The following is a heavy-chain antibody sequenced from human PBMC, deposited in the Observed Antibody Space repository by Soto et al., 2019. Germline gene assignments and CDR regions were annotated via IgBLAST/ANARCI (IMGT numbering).Heavy chain of an antibody. J-gene: IGHJ4*02. CDR3: AREGRQRRFFYYSDF. CDR2: IKQDGSEK. Sequence: GGSLRLSCAASGFTFSSYWMNWVRQAPGKGLEWVANIKQDGSEKYYVDSVKGRFTISRDNAKNSLYLQMNSLRAEDTAVYYCAREGRQRRFFYYSDFWGQGTLVTVSS. CDR1: GFTFSSYW. V-gene: IGHV3-7*01. D-gene: IGHD3-10*01.